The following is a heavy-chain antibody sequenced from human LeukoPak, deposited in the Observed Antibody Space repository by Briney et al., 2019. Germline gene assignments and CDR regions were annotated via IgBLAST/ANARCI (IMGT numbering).Heavy chain of an antibody. Sequence: SETLSLTCIVSGGSINNYYWSWIRQPPGKGLEWIGYIYYTGNTNYNPSLKSRVTISVDTSKNQLSLKLSSVTAADTAVYFCARLPRDHYGSGSFYGMDVWGQGTTVTVSS. V-gene: IGHV4-59*08. D-gene: IGHD3-10*01. J-gene: IGHJ6*02. CDR3: ARLPRDHYGSGSFYGMDV. CDR1: GGSINNYY. CDR2: IYYTGNT.